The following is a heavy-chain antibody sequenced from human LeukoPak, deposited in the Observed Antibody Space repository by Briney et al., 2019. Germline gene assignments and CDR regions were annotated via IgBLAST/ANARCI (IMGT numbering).Heavy chain of an antibody. CDR1: GGSISSYY. D-gene: IGHD3-3*01. CDR2: IYYSGST. CDR3: AREGGYYQDSWYFDL. V-gene: IGHV4-59*01. J-gene: IGHJ2*01. Sequence: SETLSLTCTVSGGSISSYYWSWIRQPPGKGLEWIGYIYYSGSTNYNRSLKSRVTISVDTSKNQFTLKLSSVTAADTALYYCAREGGYYQDSWYFDLWGRGTLVTVSS.